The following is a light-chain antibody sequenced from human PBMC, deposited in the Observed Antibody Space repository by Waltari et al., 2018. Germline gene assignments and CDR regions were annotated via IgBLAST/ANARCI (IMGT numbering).Light chain of an antibody. CDR1: SSNIGRDT. CDR2: NAN. J-gene: IGLJ3*02. Sequence: QSVLTQPPSASGTPGQRVTISCSGSSSNIGRDTVNWYQQLPGTAPKLLIHNANERPSGVPARFSGSKSGTSASLAISGLKSDDEADYYCSAWDHSLNGRVFGGGTKLTVL. CDR3: SAWDHSLNGRV. V-gene: IGLV1-44*01.